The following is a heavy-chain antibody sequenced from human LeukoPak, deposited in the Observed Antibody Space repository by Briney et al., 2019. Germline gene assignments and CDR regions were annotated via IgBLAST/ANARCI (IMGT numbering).Heavy chain of an antibody. CDR1: GGSISSYY. D-gene: IGHD6-19*01. Sequence: PSETLSLTCTVSGGSISSYYWSWIRQPAVKGLEWIGRIYTSGSTNYNPSLKSRVTMSVDTSKNQYSLKLSSVTAADTAVYYCARVQVAGPLDYWGQGTLVTVSS. CDR2: IYTSGST. V-gene: IGHV4-4*07. CDR3: ARVQVAGPLDY. J-gene: IGHJ4*02.